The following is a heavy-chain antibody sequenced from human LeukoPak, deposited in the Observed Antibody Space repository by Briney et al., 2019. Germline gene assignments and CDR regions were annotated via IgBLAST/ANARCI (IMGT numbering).Heavy chain of an antibody. D-gene: IGHD2-15*01. V-gene: IGHV4-59*08. CDR1: GDSVTSSY. Sequence: PSETLSLTCSVSGDSVTSSYWNWIRRPPGKGLEWIGYVSSDGTTNYTPSLRSRLIMSVDTAKNDISLILTPVTAADTAIYYCARLDCLVEGCYNHWGRGTLVTVSS. CDR2: VSSDGTT. CDR3: ARLDCLVEGCYNH. J-gene: IGHJ4*02.